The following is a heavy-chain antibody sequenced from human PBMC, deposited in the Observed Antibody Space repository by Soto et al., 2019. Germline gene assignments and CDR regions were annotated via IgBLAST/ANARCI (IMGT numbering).Heavy chain of an antibody. D-gene: IGHD3-22*01. CDR1: GGSISSGGYS. CDR2: IYHGGST. V-gene: IGHV4-30-2*01. J-gene: IGHJ3*02. Sequence: PSETLSLTCTVSGGSISSGGYSWSWIRQPPGKGLEWIGYIYHGGSTYYNPSLKSRVTISVDRSKNQFSLKLSSVTAADTAVYYCASFSYYYDSSGLKIDAFDIWGQGTMVTVS. CDR3: ASFSYYYDSSGLKIDAFDI.